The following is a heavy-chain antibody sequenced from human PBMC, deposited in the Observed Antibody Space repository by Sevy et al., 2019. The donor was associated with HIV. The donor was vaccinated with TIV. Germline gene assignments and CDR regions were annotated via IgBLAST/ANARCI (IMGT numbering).Heavy chain of an antibody. CDR2: RFYSGGA. CDR3: ARHPLGNWFDL. Sequence: SETLSLTCNVSGGSISSSRHYWGWIRQSPGKSLEWIGSRFYSGGAYYTPSLQSRVTMSVDTSKNQFSLNVNSGTAADTAVYYCARHPLGNWFDLWGQGILVTVSS. D-gene: IGHD3-16*01. CDR1: GGSISSSRHY. J-gene: IGHJ5*02. V-gene: IGHV4-39*01.